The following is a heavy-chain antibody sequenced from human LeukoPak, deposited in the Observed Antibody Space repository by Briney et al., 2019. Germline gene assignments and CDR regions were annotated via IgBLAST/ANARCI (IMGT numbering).Heavy chain of an antibody. CDR2: INHGGST. CDR1: GGSFSGYY. CDR3: AREYFWSGYYDY. J-gene: IGHJ4*02. V-gene: IGHV4-34*01. Sequence: PSETLSLTCAVYGGSFSGYYWSWIRQPPGKGLEWIGEINHGGSTNYNPSLKSRVTISVDTSKNQFSLKLSSVTAADTAVYYCAREYFWSGYYDYWGQGTLVTVSS. D-gene: IGHD3-3*01.